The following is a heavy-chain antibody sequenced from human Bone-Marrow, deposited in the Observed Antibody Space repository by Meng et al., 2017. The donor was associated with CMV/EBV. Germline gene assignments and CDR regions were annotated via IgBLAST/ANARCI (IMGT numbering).Heavy chain of an antibody. Sequence: GESLKISCAASGFTFSSYSMNWVRQAPGKGLEWVSSISSSSSYIYYADSVKGRFTISRDNAKNSLYLQMNSLRAEDTAVYYCARDFKEYCGSTSCAKTFDYWGQGTLVTVSS. D-gene: IGHD2-2*01. V-gene: IGHV3-21*01. CDR1: GFTFSSYS. J-gene: IGHJ4*02. CDR3: ARDFKEYCGSTSCAKTFDY. CDR2: ISSSSSYI.